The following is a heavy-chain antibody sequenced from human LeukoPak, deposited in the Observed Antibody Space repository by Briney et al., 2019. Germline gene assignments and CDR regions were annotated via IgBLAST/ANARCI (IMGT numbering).Heavy chain of an antibody. CDR3: TRGGFLEWLFFDY. Sequence: PGGSLRLSCTASGFTFGDYAMSWFRQAPGKGLEWVGFIRSKAYGGTTEYAASVKGRFTISRDDSKSIAYLQMNSLKTEDTAVYYCTRGGFLEWLFFDYWGQGTLVTVSS. V-gene: IGHV3-49*03. CDR1: GFTFGDYA. D-gene: IGHD3-3*01. J-gene: IGHJ4*02. CDR2: IRSKAYGGTT.